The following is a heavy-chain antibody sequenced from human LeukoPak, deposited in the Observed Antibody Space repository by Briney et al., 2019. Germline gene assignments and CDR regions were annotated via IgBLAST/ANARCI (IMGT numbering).Heavy chain of an antibody. Sequence: SETLSLTCTVSGGSMNGITSYWGWIRQPPGKGLEWIGTIYYSGNTYYNASLKSRVSMSVDTSKSQFSLNLTSVTAADTALYFCARRAWLFWYFDLWGRGTLVTVSS. J-gene: IGHJ2*01. D-gene: IGHD5-12*01. CDR1: GGSMNGITSY. V-gene: IGHV4-39*01. CDR3: ARRAWLFWYFDL. CDR2: IYYSGNT.